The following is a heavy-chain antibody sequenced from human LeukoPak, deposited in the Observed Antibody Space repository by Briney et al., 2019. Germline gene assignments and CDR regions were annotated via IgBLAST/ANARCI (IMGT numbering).Heavy chain of an antibody. Sequence: PSETLSLTCTVSGGSVNSGSYYWSWIRQPPGKGLEWIGYIYYTGTTNCNPSLKSRVTISVDTSKNQFSLKMSSVTAADTAVYYCASVYDYVQSWGQGTLVTVSS. CDR3: ASVYDYVQS. D-gene: IGHD3-16*01. V-gene: IGHV4-61*01. CDR2: IYYTGTT. CDR1: GGSVNSGSYY. J-gene: IGHJ4*02.